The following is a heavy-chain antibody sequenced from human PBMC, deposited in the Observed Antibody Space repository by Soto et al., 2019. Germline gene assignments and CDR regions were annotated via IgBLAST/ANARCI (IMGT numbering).Heavy chain of an antibody. V-gene: IGHV4-30-2*01. CDR2: IYHSGST. CDR3: ARYYYGSGSYYNNWFDP. CDR1: VGSISSGGYS. Sequence: PSETLSLTCAVSVGSISSGGYSWSWIRQPPGKGLEWIGYIYHSGSTYYNPSLKSRVTISVDRSKNQFSLKLSSVTAADTAVYYCARYYYGSGSYYNNWFDPWGQGTLVTVSS. D-gene: IGHD3-10*01. J-gene: IGHJ5*02.